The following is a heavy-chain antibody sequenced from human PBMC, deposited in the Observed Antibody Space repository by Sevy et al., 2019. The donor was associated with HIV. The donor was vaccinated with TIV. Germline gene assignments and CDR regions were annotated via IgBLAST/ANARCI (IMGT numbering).Heavy chain of an antibody. Sequence: SETLSLTCTVSGGSISSSPYYWAWIRQPPGKGPEWIGSLYHSGSTYYVPSLKSRVTMFVDTSRSHFSLKLTSVTAADTAVYYCARPRAFGPHRGGLDWFDPWGQGTLVTVSS. CDR1: GGSISSSPYY. CDR2: LYHSGST. V-gene: IGHV4-39*02. J-gene: IGHJ5*02. D-gene: IGHD3-3*02. CDR3: ARPRAFGPHRGGLDWFDP.